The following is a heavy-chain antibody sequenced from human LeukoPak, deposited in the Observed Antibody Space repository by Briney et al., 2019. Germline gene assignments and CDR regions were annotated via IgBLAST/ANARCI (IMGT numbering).Heavy chain of an antibody. V-gene: IGHV3-30*18. CDR3: AKGLTYNFWSGPIDY. CDR1: GFTFSTFD. Sequence: GGSLRLSCAASGFTFSTFDLHWVRQAPGKGLEWVALISYDGSNAYYADSVKGRFAISRDNSKNTLFLQLNSLRAEDTAIYYCAKGLTYNFWSGPIDYWGQGTLVTVSS. D-gene: IGHD3-3*01. CDR2: ISYDGSNA. J-gene: IGHJ4*02.